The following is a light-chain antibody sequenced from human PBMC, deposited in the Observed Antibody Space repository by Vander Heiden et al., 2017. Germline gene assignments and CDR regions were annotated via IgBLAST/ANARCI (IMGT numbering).Light chain of an antibody. CDR3: QAWDSSTASYVV. CDR1: KLGDIY. V-gene: IGLV3-1*01. J-gene: IGLJ2*01. Sequence: SFELTQPPSVSVSPGQPARITCSGDKLGDIYVCWYQQKPGQSPVLVIYQDRKRPSGIPERFSGSNSGNTATLTISGTQPMDEADDYCQAWDSSTASYVVFGGGTKLTVL. CDR2: QDR.